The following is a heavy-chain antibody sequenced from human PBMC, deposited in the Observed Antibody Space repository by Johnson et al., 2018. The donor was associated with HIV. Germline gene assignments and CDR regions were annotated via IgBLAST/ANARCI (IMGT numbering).Heavy chain of an antibody. CDR2: ISYDGSNK. D-gene: IGHD5-18*01. V-gene: IGHV3-30*04. J-gene: IGHJ3*02. CDR1: GFTFSSYA. Sequence: QVQLVESGGGLAQPGRSLRLSCAASGFTFSSYAMHWVRQAPGKGLEWVAVISYDGSNKYYADSVKGRFTISRDNSKNTLYLQMNSLRVEDTAVYYCARINVDTTFYRAFDIWGQGTMVTVSS. CDR3: ARINVDTTFYRAFDI.